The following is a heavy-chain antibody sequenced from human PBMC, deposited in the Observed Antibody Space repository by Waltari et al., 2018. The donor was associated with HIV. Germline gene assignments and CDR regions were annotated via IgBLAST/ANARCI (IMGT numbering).Heavy chain of an antibody. V-gene: IGHV1-46*01. CDR2: INPSGGST. CDR1: GYTFTSYY. D-gene: IGHD1-26*01. CDR3: ARPVVGATHFDY. J-gene: IGHJ4*02. Sequence: QVQLVQSGAEVKKPGASVKVSCKASGYTFTSYYMHWVRQAPGQGLEWMGIINPSGGSTSYAQNFQVRVTMTRDTSTSTVYMELSSLRSEDTAVYYCARPVVGATHFDYWGQGTLVTVSS.